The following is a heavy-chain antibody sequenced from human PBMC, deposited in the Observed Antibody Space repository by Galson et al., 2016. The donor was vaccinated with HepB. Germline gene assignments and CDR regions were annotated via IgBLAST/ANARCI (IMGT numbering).Heavy chain of an antibody. D-gene: IGHD1-14*01. V-gene: IGHV3-23*01. CDR2: LSGSGGST. J-gene: IGHJ4*02. CDR1: GFTFSNYA. Sequence: SLRLSCAASGFTFSNYAMSWVRQAPGKGLEWVSALSGSGGSTYYADSVKGRFTISRDNSKNTLDLQMNSLRGEDTAVYYCARDSTVAHRAGYWGQGTLVTVSS. CDR3: ARDSTVAHRAGY.